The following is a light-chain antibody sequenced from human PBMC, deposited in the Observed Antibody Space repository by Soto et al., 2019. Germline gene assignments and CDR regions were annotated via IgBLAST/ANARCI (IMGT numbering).Light chain of an antibody. CDR2: KAS. CDR3: QHSGT. J-gene: IGKJ1*01. V-gene: IGKV1-5*03. Sequence: DIQMTQSPSTLSASVGDRVTITCRASQSISTRLAWYQQKPGRAPNLLIYKASDLKTWVPSRFSGSGSATEFTLFITTLEADYFATYFCQHSGTFGQGTKVEIK. CDR1: QSISTR.